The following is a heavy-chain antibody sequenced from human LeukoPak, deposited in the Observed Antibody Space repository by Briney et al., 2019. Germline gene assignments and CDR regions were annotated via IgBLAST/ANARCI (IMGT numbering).Heavy chain of an antibody. J-gene: IGHJ4*02. V-gene: IGHV1-46*01. CDR2: INPSGGST. Sequence: ASVKVSCKASGYTFTSYYMHWVRQAPGQGLEWMGIINPSGGSTSYAQKFQGRVTMTRDMSTSTVYMELSSLRSEDTAVYYCAKGGLYYYDSSGPPLWGQGTLVTVSS. CDR3: AKGGLYYYDSSGPPL. D-gene: IGHD3-22*01. CDR1: GYTFTSYY.